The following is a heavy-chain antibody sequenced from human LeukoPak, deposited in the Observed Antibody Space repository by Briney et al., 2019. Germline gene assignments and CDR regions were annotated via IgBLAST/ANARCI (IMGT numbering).Heavy chain of an antibody. CDR3: ARRMLRGVIISPSDY. D-gene: IGHD3-10*01. V-gene: IGHV5-51*01. CDR1: GYSFTSYW. CDR2: IYPGDSDT. J-gene: IGHJ4*02. Sequence: NLGESLKISCKGSGYSFTSYWIGWVRQMPGKGLEWMGIIYPGDSDTRYSPSFQGQVTVSADKSITTAYLQWSSLKASDTAMYYCARRMLRGVIISPSDYWGQGTPVTVSS.